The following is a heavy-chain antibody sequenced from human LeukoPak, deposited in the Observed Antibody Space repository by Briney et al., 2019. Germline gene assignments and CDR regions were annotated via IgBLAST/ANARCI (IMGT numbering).Heavy chain of an antibody. CDR1: GYTFTGYY. V-gene: IGHV1-2*04. D-gene: IGHD4-17*01. CDR2: INPNSGGA. Sequence: ASVKVSCKASGYTFTGYYMHWVRQAPGQGLEWMGWINPNSGGANYAQKFQGWVTMTRDTSISTAYMELSRLRSDDTAVYYCARSTYGDYVLDYWGQGTLVTVSS. J-gene: IGHJ4*02. CDR3: ARSTYGDYVLDY.